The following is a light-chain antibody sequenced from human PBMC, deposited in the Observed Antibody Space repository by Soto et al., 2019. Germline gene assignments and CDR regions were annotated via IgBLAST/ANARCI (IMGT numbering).Light chain of an antibody. CDR1: SSNIGAGYD. CDR2: GNS. CDR3: QSYDSSLSGYV. Sequence: QSVLTQPPSVSGAPGQRVTISCNGSSSNIGAGYDVHWYQQLPGTAPKLLIYGNSNRPSGVPDRFSGSKSGTSASLAITGLQAEDEADYYCQSYDSSLSGYVFGTGTKATVL. V-gene: IGLV1-40*01. J-gene: IGLJ1*01.